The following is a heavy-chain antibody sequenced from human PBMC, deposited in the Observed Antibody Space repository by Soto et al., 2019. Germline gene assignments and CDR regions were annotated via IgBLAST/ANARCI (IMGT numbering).Heavy chain of an antibody. V-gene: IGHV4-39*01. Sequence: SETLSLTCTVSGGSISSSSYYWGWIRQPPGKGLEWIGSIYYSGSTYYNPSLKSRVTISVDTSKNQFSLKLSSVTAADTAVYYCARRPVGDCSSTSCYADAFDIWGQGTMVTVSS. CDR1: GGSISSSSYY. CDR3: ARRPVGDCSSTSCYADAFDI. J-gene: IGHJ3*02. D-gene: IGHD2-2*01. CDR2: IYYSGST.